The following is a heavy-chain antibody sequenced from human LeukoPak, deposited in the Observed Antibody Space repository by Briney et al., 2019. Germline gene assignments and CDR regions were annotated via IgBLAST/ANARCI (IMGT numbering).Heavy chain of an antibody. CDR2: FDPEDGET. Sequence: ASVKVSCKVSGYTLTELSMHWVRQAPGKGLEWMGGFDPEDGETIYAQKFQGRVTMTEDTSTDTAYMVLSSLRSEDTAVYYCATVRLPRIVAQPTNWFDPWGQGTLVTVSS. J-gene: IGHJ5*02. D-gene: IGHD2-15*01. CDR1: GYTLTELS. CDR3: ATVRLPRIVAQPTNWFDP. V-gene: IGHV1-24*01.